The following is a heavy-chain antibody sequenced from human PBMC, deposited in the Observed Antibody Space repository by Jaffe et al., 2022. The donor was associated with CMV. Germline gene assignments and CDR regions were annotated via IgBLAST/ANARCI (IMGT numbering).Heavy chain of an antibody. CDR3: ARMSSIAVAYNYYYYYGMDV. J-gene: IGHJ6*02. Sequence: QVTLRESGPALVKPTQTLTLTCTFSGFSLSTSGMCVSWIRQPPGKALEWLALIDWDDDKYYSTSLKTRLTISKDTSKNQVVLTMTNMDPVDTATYYCARMSSIAVAYNYYYYYGMDVWGQGTTVTVSS. CDR1: GFSLSTSGMC. CDR2: IDWDDDK. D-gene: IGHD6-19*01. V-gene: IGHV2-70*01.